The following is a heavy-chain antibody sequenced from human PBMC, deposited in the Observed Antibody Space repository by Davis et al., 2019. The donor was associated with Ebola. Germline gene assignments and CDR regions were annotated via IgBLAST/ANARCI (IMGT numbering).Heavy chain of an antibody. CDR2: ISYDGSNK. CDR1: GFTFSSYG. Sequence: GESLKISCVGSGFTFSSYGMHWVRQAPGKGLEWVAVISYDGSNKYYADSVKGRFTISRDNSKNTLYLQMNSLRAEDTAVYYCARASHMDVWGQGTTVTVSS. J-gene: IGHJ6*02. V-gene: IGHV3-30*03. CDR3: ARASHMDV.